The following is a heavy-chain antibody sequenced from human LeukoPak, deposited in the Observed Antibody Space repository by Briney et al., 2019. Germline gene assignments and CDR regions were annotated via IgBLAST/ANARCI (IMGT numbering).Heavy chain of an antibody. J-gene: IGHJ3*02. Sequence: GGSLRLSYAASGFTFSSYGMHWVRQAPGKGLEWVSAISGSGGSTYYADSVKGRFTISRDNSKNTLYLQMNSLRAEDTAVYYCAKDRWELPNDAFDIWGQGTMVTVSS. V-gene: IGHV3-23*01. CDR3: AKDRWELPNDAFDI. CDR1: GFTFSSYG. CDR2: ISGSGGST. D-gene: IGHD1-26*01.